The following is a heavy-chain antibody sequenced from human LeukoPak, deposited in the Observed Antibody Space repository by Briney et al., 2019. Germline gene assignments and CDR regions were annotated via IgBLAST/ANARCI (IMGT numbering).Heavy chain of an antibody. CDR1: GGSISSHY. D-gene: IGHD6-13*01. V-gene: IGHV4-59*11. CDR3: ARAAYSSSWYHYYYYYMDV. CDR2: IYYSGST. J-gene: IGHJ6*03. Sequence: PSETLSLTCTVSGGSISSHYWSWIRQPPGKGLEWIGYIYYSGSTNYNPSLKSRVTISVDTCKNQFSLKLSSVTAADTAVYYCARAAYSSSWYHYYYYYMDVWGKGTTVTVSS.